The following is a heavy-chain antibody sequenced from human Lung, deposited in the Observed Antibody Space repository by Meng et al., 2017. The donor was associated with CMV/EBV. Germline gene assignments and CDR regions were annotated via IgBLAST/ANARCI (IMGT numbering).Heavy chain of an antibody. J-gene: IGHJ5*02. Sequence: SXTXSLXCTVSGGSFSRGDYYWNWVRQPPGKGLEWIGAVYYSGSTNYNPSLKCRLNISIEPSMNQFFLKRNSVTAADTAMCYCARDHLHCSGTRCFHWFDPWXQGTLVTVSS. CDR3: ARDHLHCSGTRCFHWFDP. CDR2: VYYSGST. V-gene: IGHV4-30-4*02. D-gene: IGHD2-15*01. CDR1: GGSFSRGDYY.